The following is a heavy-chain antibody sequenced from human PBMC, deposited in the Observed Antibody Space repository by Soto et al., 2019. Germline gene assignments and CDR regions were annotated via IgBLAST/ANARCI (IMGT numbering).Heavy chain of an antibody. Sequence: QITLKESGPTLVKPTQTLTLTCTFSGFSFTTDGMGVGWIRQPPGKALEWLALIYWDDDKRYSPSLKSRLTITKDASRNQVGLTLTNIDPADTATYYCAPLYWAASGTRYYFDYWGQGTLVTVSS. CDR3: APLYWAASGTRYYFDY. D-gene: IGHD6-13*01. CDR1: GFSFTTDGMG. V-gene: IGHV2-5*02. CDR2: IYWDDDK. J-gene: IGHJ4*02.